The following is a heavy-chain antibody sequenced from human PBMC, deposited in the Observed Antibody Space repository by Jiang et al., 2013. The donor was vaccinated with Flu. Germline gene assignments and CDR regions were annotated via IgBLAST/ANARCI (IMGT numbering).Heavy chain of an antibody. D-gene: IGHD2-2*02. CDR3: ARSCSSTSCYKLRYYYGMDV. CDR2: INPNSGGT. CDR1: GYTLTELS. Sequence: GAEVKKPGASVKVSCKVSGYTLTELSMHWVRQAPGKGLEWMGWINPNSGGTNYAQKFQGRVTMTRDTSISTAYMELSRLRSDDTAVYYCARSCSSTSCYKLRYYYGMDVWGQGTTVTVSS. V-gene: IGHV1-2*02. J-gene: IGHJ6*02.